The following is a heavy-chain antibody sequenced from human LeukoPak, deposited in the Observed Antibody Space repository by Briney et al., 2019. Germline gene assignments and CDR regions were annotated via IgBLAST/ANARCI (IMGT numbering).Heavy chain of an antibody. V-gene: IGHV3-23*01. Sequence: GGSLGLSCAASGFTFSSYAMSWVRQAPGKGLEWVSILGGLSESVYYPDSVKGRFTVSRDNSKDTLYLEINSLRGEDTATYYCARRWLGDPYGMDVWGQGTTVTVSS. D-gene: IGHD3-10*01. CDR2: LGGLSESV. J-gene: IGHJ6*02. CDR3: ARRWLGDPYGMDV. CDR1: GFTFSSYA.